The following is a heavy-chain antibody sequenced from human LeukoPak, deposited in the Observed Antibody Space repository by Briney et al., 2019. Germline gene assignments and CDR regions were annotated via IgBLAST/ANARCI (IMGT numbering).Heavy chain of an antibody. J-gene: IGHJ4*02. Sequence: GGSLRLSCAASGFTFSNYYMNWVRQAPGKGREWVANIKGDGSTKYYVESVRGRFTISRDNAQNSLFMQMTSLRAEDTAVYYCARTWEYTYYYDSSGYRHRYFDYWGQGTLVTVSS. CDR3: ARTWEYTYYYDSSGYRHRYFDY. V-gene: IGHV3-7*01. CDR2: IKGDGSTK. D-gene: IGHD3-22*01. CDR1: GFTFSNYY.